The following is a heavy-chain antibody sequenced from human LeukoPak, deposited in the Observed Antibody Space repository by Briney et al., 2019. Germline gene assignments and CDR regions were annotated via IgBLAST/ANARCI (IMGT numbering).Heavy chain of an antibody. CDR2: ISSNSSYI. Sequence: GGSLRLSCAASGFTFSSYSMNWVRQAPGKGLEWVSSISSNSSYIYYADSVKGRFTISRDNAKNSLYLQMNSLRAEDTAVYYCARAIAAAYYYYGMDVWGQGTTVTVSS. CDR1: GFTFSSYS. V-gene: IGHV3-21*01. J-gene: IGHJ6*02. D-gene: IGHD6-13*01. CDR3: ARAIAAAYYYYGMDV.